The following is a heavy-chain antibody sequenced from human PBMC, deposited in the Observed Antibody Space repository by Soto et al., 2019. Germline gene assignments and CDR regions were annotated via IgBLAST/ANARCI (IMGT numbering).Heavy chain of an antibody. J-gene: IGHJ6*02. Sequence: GGSLRLSCTASGFTFSSYGMNWVRQAPGKGLDWVALISYDGSNKYYADSVRGRFTISRDNSKNPLHLQMNSLRVEDTAVYYCAKDDSHYVGYYYGMDVWGQGTTVTVSS. D-gene: IGHD4-4*01. CDR2: ISYDGSNK. CDR3: AKDDSHYVGYYYGMDV. V-gene: IGHV3-30*18. CDR1: GFTFSSYG.